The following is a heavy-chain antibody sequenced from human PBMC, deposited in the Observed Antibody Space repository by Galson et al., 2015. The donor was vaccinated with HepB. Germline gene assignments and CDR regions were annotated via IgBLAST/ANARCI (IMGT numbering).Heavy chain of an antibody. CDR3: ARDVGYSSGWYQGFYYGMDV. D-gene: IGHD6-19*01. CDR1: GDSVSSNSAA. Sequence: CAISGDSVSSNSAAWNWIRQSPSRGLEWLGRTYYRSKWYNDYAVSVKSRITLNPDTSKNQFSLQLNSVTSDDTAVYYCARDVGYSSGWYQGFYYGMDVWGQGTTVTVSS. J-gene: IGHJ6*02. V-gene: IGHV6-1*01. CDR2: TYYRSKWYN.